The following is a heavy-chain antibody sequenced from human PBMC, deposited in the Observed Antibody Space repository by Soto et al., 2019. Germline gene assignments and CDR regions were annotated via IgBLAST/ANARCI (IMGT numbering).Heavy chain of an antibody. Sequence: QVQLQESGPGLVKPSETLSLTCTVSGGSISSYYWSWIRQPPGKGLEWIGYIYYSGSTNYNPSLKSRVTLSVDTSKNQFSLKLSSVTAADTAVYYCARVLVVPAARTYYYGMDVWGQGTTVTVSS. CDR3: ARVLVVPAARTYYYGMDV. D-gene: IGHD2-2*01. V-gene: IGHV4-59*01. CDR2: IYYSGST. CDR1: GGSISSYY. J-gene: IGHJ6*02.